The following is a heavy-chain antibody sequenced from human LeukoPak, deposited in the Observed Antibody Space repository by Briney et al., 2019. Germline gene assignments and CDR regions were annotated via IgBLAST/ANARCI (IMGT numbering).Heavy chain of an antibody. CDR1: GGSISSYY. D-gene: IGHD3-22*01. Sequence: SETLSLTCTVFGGSISSYYWSWIRQPPGKGLEWIGYIYYSGSTNYNPSLKSRVTISVDTSKNQFSLKLSSVTAADTAVYYCARGPDSSGYYFSWGQGTLVTVSS. V-gene: IGHV4-59*01. J-gene: IGHJ5*02. CDR3: ARGPDSSGYYFS. CDR2: IYYSGST.